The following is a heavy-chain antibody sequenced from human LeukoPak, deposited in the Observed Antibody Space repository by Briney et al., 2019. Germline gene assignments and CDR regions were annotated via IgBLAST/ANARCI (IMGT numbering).Heavy chain of an antibody. CDR3: ARINCSSTSCYAWIDY. V-gene: IGHV3-74*01. CDR2: INSDGSST. CDR1: GFTFSNYW. J-gene: IGHJ4*02. Sequence: PGGSLRLSCAASGFTFSNYWTHWVRQAPGKGLVWVSRINSDGSSTTYADSVKGRFTISRGNAKNTLYLQLNSLRAEDTAVYYCARINCSSTSCYAWIDYWGQGTLVTVSS. D-gene: IGHD2-2*01.